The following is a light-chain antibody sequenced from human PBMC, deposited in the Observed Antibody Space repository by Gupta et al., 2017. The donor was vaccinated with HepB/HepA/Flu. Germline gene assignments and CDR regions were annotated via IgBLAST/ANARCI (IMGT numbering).Light chain of an antibody. CDR3: QSADSSGTYVV. Sequence: SYELTQPPSVSVSPGQRAGITASGDALPKQYAYWYQQKPGQAPVLVIYKDSERPSGIPERFSGSSSGTTVTLTISGVQAEDEADYYCQSADSSGTYVVFGGGTKLTVL. CDR1: ALPKQY. J-gene: IGLJ2*01. V-gene: IGLV3-25*03. CDR2: KDS.